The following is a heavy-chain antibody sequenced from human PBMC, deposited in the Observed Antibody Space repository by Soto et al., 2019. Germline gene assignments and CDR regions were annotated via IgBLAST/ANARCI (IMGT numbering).Heavy chain of an antibody. CDR1: GGSISSSSYY. Sequence: SETLSLTCTVSGGSISSSSYYWGWIRQPPGKGLEWIGSIYYSGSTYYNPSPKSRVTVSVDTSKNQFSLKLSSVTAADTAVYYCARRGIAVAGTNTRTYYFDYWGQGTLVTVSS. V-gene: IGHV4-39*01. J-gene: IGHJ4*02. CDR2: IYYSGST. D-gene: IGHD6-19*01. CDR3: ARRGIAVAGTNTRTYYFDY.